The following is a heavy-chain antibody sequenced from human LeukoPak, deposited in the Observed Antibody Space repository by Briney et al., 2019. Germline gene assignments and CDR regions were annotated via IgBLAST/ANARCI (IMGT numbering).Heavy chain of an antibody. Sequence: PGGSLRLSCAASGFTFTNPAMGWVRQAPGKGLEWVSVVSGTGDFIYYGDSVKGRFTISRDNSKNTLYLQMSSLRAEDTALYYCAKTRGVNPRYYFDYWGHGTLVTVSS. CDR2: VSGTGDFI. CDR1: GFTFTNPA. V-gene: IGHV3-23*01. J-gene: IGHJ4*01. CDR3: AKTRGVNPRYYFDY. D-gene: IGHD1-14*01.